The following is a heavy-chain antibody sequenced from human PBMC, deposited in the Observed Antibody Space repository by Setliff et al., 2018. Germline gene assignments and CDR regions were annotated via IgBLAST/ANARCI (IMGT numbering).Heavy chain of an antibody. V-gene: IGHV1-18*04. D-gene: IGHD5-12*01. CDR1: GYTFTGYY. CDR2: ISIDDDKT. Sequence: ASVKVSCKASGYTFTGYYMHWVRQAPGQGLEWMGWISIDDDKTKYAQKFQGRVTMTADTSTSTAYMELRSLRSDDTAIYSCARNIVPLNWGQGTLVTVSS. CDR3: ARNIVPLN. J-gene: IGHJ4*02.